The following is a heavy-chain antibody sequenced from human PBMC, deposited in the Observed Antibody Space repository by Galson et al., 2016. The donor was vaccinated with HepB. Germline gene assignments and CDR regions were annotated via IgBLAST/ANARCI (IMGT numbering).Heavy chain of an antibody. CDR2: VGGGGTA. J-gene: IGHJ4*01. D-gene: IGHD2-8*01. CDR1: GFTFGTYA. CDR3: AKARGAKYAAYYFDF. Sequence: SLRLSCAASGFTFGTYAVNWVRQAPGKGLEWVSAVGGGGTAYYADPVKGRFTVSRDNSKNTLDLHMYRLRVEDPAVYYCAKARGAKYAAYYFDFWGDGTLVTVSS. V-gene: IGHV3-23*01.